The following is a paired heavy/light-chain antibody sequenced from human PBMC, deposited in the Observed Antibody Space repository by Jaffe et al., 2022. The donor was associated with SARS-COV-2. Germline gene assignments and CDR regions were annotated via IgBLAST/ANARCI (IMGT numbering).Light chain of an antibody. V-gene: IGLV2-8*01. CDR1: SSDIDSYDY. CDR3: SSYAGSNGVL. CDR2: EVS. Sequence: QSALTQPPSASGSPGQSVTLSCTGTSSDIDSYDYVSWYQQHPGKAPKLMIYEVSKRPSGVPDRFSGSKSGNTASLTVSGLQTDDEADYYCSSYAGSNGVLFGGGTKLTVL. J-gene: IGLJ2*01.
Heavy chain of an antibody. D-gene: IGHD6-6*01. V-gene: IGHV3-23*01. CDR1: GFTFSSYA. CDR3: ARALDSSSSWNKYYNGLDV. Sequence: EVQLLESGGGLLQPGGSLRLSCAASGFTFSSYAINWVRQAAGKGLEWVSGISGSGGGTYYADSVKGRFTISRDNSKNTLYLQMNTLRAEDTAVYYCARALDSSSSWNKYYNGLDVWGHGTTVTVSS. CDR2: ISGSGGGT. J-gene: IGHJ6*02.